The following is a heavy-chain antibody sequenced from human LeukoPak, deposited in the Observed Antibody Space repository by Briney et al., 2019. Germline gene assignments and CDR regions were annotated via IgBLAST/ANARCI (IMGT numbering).Heavy chain of an antibody. J-gene: IGHJ3*02. Sequence: SETLSLTCAVSGGSISSGGYSWSWIRQPPGTGLEWIGYIYHSGSTYYNPSLKSRVTISVDRSKNQFSLKLSSVTAADTAVYYCARASYYDSSGYSTTKAFDIWGQGTMVTVSS. D-gene: IGHD3-22*01. CDR1: GGSISSGGYS. CDR2: IYHSGST. V-gene: IGHV4-30-2*01. CDR3: ARASYYDSSGYSTTKAFDI.